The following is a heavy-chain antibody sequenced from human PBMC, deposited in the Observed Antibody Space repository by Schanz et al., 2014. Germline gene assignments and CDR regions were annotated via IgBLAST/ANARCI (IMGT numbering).Heavy chain of an antibody. Sequence: QVQLVQSGTQVKKPGASVKVSCKASGYTLSAYSLHWVRQAPGQGLEWMGWINGYNGHTLYAQKFQGRVTMTTDTSTSTAYMELTSLRSEDTAVYFCARGGYSSGWYDRDIAHFDYWGQGTLVTVSS. CDR1: GYTLSAYS. V-gene: IGHV1-18*01. J-gene: IGHJ4*02. CDR3: ARGGYSSGWYDRDIAHFDY. CDR2: INGYNGHT. D-gene: IGHD6-19*01.